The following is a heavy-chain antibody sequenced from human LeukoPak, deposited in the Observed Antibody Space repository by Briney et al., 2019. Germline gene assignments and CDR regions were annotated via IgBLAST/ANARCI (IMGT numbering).Heavy chain of an antibody. CDR3: ARQTDGCSGGSCYAWFDP. Sequence: GESLKISCKGSGYSFIDHWIGWVRQMPGKGLEWMGIIYPDDSETRYNPSFQGQVIISADKSINTAYLQWSRLQASDTAMYYCARQTDGCSGGSCYAWFDPWGQGALVTVSS. V-gene: IGHV5-51*01. CDR1: GYSFIDHW. D-gene: IGHD2-15*01. CDR2: IYPDDSET. J-gene: IGHJ5*02.